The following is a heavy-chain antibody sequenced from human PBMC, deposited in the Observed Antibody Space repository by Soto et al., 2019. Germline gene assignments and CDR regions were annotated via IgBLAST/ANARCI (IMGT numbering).Heavy chain of an antibody. Sequence: PGGSLRLSCAAFGFTFSDYYMSWIRQAPGKGLEWVSYISSSDSIIYYADSVKGRFTISRDNAKNSLYLQMNSLRAEDTAVYYCARDLGYYDSSSYFDYWGQVSLVTVSS. CDR3: ARDLGYYDSSSYFDY. V-gene: IGHV3-11*01. D-gene: IGHD3-22*01. J-gene: IGHJ4*02. CDR2: ISSSDSII. CDR1: GFTFSDYY.